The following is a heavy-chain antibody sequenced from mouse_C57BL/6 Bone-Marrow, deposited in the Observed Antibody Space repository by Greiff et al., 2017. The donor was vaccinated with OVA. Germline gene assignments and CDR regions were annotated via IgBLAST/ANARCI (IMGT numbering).Heavy chain of an antibody. V-gene: IGHV1-19*01. Sequence: EVQLQQSGPVLVKPGASVKMSCKASGYTFTDYYMNWVKQSHGKSLEWIGVINPYNGGTSYNQKFKGKATLTVDKSSSTAYMELNSLTSEDSAVYYCAGERVITTVVARGFAYWGQGTLVTVSA. D-gene: IGHD1-1*01. CDR3: AGERVITTVVARGFAY. CDR1: GYTFTDYY. CDR2: INPYNGGT. J-gene: IGHJ3*01.